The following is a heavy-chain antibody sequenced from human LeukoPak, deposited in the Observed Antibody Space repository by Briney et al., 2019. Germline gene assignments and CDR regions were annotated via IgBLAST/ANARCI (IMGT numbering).Heavy chain of an antibody. Sequence: GGSLRLSCAASGFTFNKYAMNWVRQPPGKGLEWVSSIAGTGGSTYYADSVKGRFTISRDNAKNTLYLQMNSLRAEDTAIYYCARDPTTVTTPYWYFDLWGRGTLDTVSS. J-gene: IGHJ2*01. V-gene: IGHV3-23*01. CDR1: GFTFNKYA. CDR2: IAGTGGST. D-gene: IGHD4-17*01. CDR3: ARDPTTVTTPYWYFDL.